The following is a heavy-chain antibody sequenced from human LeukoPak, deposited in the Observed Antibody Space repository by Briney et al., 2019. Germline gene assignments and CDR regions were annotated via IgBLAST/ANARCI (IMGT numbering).Heavy chain of an antibody. CDR2: ITGTGGST. Sequence: GASLRLSCAASGFSLSTYGVSWVRQPPGKGLEWVSGITGTGGSTYYADSVKGRFTVSRVTSKNTLYLQMNSLRAEDTAIYYCAKDHGTAVAGFYYWGQGTLVTVSS. V-gene: IGHV3-23*01. CDR3: AKDHGTAVAGFYY. J-gene: IGHJ4*02. CDR1: GFSLSTYG. D-gene: IGHD6-19*01.